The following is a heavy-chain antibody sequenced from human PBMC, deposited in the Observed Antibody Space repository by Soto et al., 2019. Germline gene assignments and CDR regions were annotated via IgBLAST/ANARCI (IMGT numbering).Heavy chain of an antibody. J-gene: IGHJ4*02. CDR1: AYTFTNYG. CDR2: ISAYNGNI. V-gene: IGHV1-18*01. D-gene: IGHD6-13*01. CDR3: ARSVSSWNLREFDS. Sequence: QVQLVQSGGEVKKPGASVKVSCKASAYTFTNYGISWVRQAPGQGLEWMGWISAYNGNINYAQKFRGRVTMTTDTSTSSAYLEVRSLRSDDTAVYYCARSVSSWNLREFDSWGQGPLVTVSS.